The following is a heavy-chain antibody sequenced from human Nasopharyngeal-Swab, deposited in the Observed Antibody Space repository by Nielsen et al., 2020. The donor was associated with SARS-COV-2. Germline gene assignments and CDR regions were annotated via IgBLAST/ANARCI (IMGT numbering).Heavy chain of an antibody. D-gene: IGHD5-24*01. CDR3: ARVDDRDGYNIDY. V-gene: IGHV4-39*07. CDR2: IYYSGST. J-gene: IGHJ4*02. CDR1: GGAISSSSYY. Sequence: SETLSRTCTVSGGAISSSSYYWGWIRQPPGKGLEWIGSIYYSGSTYYNPSLKSRVTISVDTSKNQFSLKLSSVTAADTAVYYCARVDDRDGYNIDYWGQGTLVTVSS.